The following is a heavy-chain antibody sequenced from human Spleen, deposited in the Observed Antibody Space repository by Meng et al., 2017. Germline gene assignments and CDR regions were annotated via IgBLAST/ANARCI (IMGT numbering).Heavy chain of an antibody. D-gene: IGHD3-10*01. CDR2: IYRGEST. J-gene: IGHJ4*02. CDR1: GFTVSSKY. CDR3: SRIGSGSGTYYSPEYFFDY. Sequence: GGSLRLSCEVSGFTVSSKYMSWVRQAPGKGLEWVSVIYRGESTNYADSVKGRFTILRDNSKNTLYLQMNSLRHEDTAVYYCSRIGSGSGTYYSPEYFFDYWGQGTLVTVSS. V-gene: IGHV3-66*02.